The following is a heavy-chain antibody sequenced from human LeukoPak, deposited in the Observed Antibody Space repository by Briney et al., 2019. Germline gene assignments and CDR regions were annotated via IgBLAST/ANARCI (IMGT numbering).Heavy chain of an antibody. CDR1: GYTFTSYY. CDR2: INSSGSST. CDR3: ARGSIKDTAMVDFDY. D-gene: IGHD5-18*01. J-gene: IGHJ4*02. V-gene: IGHV1-46*01. Sequence: ASVKVSCKASGYTFTSYYMHWVRQAPGQGLEWMGIINSSGSSTSYAQKFQGRVTITRNTSISTAYMELSSLRSEDTAVYYCARGSIKDTAMVDFDYWGQGTLVTVSS.